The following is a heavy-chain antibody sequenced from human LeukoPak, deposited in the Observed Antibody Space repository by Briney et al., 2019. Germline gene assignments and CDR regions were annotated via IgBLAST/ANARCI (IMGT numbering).Heavy chain of an antibody. CDR2: IYTCGST. D-gene: IGHD3-3*01. CDR1: GGSISSYY. Sequence: MASETLSLTCTVSGGSISSYYWSWIRQPAGKGLEWIGRIYTCGSTNYNPSLKSRVTMSVDTSKNQFSLKLSSVTAADTAVYYCARDQYYDFWSGYFSGENWFDPWGQGTLVTVSS. J-gene: IGHJ5*02. CDR3: ARDQYYDFWSGYFSGENWFDP. V-gene: IGHV4-4*07.